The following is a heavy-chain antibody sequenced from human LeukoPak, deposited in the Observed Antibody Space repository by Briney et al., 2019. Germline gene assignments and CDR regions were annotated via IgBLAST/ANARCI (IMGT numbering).Heavy chain of an antibody. D-gene: IGHD3-22*01. CDR2: ISYDGTNK. Sequence: PGRSLRLSCAASGFTFSSYAMQWVRQAPGKGLEWVAVISYDGTNKYYADSAKGRFTISRDNSKNTLYLQVNSLRTEDTAVYYCAKVWSVYYYSSGPLFYMDVWGQGTTVSVSS. CDR1: GFTFSSYA. V-gene: IGHV3-30*18. CDR3: AKVWSVYYYSSGPLFYMDV. J-gene: IGHJ6*02.